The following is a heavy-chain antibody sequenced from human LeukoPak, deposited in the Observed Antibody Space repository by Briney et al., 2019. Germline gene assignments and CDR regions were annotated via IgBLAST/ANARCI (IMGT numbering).Heavy chain of an antibody. CDR3: ARGWVDTAMVLVDDAFDI. CDR1: GFPFSSYR. D-gene: IGHD5-18*01. J-gene: IGHJ3*02. CDR2: IQHEGREK. Sequence: GGSLRLSCAASGFPFSSYRMRRGRQAPGKGLERVAHIQHEGREKYYVDSVRGRYTIYRHNAKSSLYLHMNSLRAEDTAVYYCARGWVDTAMVLVDDAFDIWGQGTMVTVSS. V-gene: IGHV3-7*02.